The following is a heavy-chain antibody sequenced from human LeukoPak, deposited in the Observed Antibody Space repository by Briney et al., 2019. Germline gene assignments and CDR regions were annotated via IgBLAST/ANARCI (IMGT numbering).Heavy chain of an antibody. CDR3: ARDSSGWDYYFDY. CDR2: INANSGGT. V-gene: IGHV1-2*02. CDR1: GYTFTDYY. J-gene: IGHJ4*02. D-gene: IGHD6-19*01. Sequence: ASVKVSCKASGYTFTDYYMHWVRQPPGQGLEWMGWINANSGGTNYAQKFQGRVTMTRDTSISTAYMEVSRLRSDDTAVYYCARDSSGWDYYFDYWGQGSLVTISS.